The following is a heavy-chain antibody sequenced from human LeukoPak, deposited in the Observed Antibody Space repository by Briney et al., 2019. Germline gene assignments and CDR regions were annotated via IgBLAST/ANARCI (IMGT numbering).Heavy chain of an antibody. D-gene: IGHD3-22*01. CDR2: ISSSGSTI. J-gene: IGHJ4*02. CDR3: ARGEYYDSSGYYYFDY. Sequence: GGSLRLSCAASGFTFSDYYMSWIRQAPGKGLEWVSYISSSGSTIYYADSVKGGFTISRDNAKNSLYLQMNSLRAEDTAVYYCARGEYYDSSGYYYFDYWGQGTLVTVSS. CDR1: GFTFSDYY. V-gene: IGHV3-11*04.